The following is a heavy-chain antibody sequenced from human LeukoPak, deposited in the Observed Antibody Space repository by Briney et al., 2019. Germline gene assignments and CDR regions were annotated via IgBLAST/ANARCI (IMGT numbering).Heavy chain of an antibody. CDR3: ARDPLYIPPDNYGMDV. CDR2: INSDGSST. V-gene: IGHV3-74*01. CDR1: GFTFSSYW. D-gene: IGHD2-21*01. Sequence: PGGSLRLSCAASGFTFSSYWMHWVRQAPGKGLVWVSRINSDGSSTSYADSVKGRFTISRDNAKNTLYLQVNSLRAEDTAVYYCARDPLYIPPDNYGMDVWGQGTTVTVSS. J-gene: IGHJ6*02.